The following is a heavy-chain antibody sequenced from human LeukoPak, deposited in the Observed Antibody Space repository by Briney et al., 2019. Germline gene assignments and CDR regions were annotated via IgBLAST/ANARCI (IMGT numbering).Heavy chain of an antibody. D-gene: IGHD3-22*01. Sequence: SETLSLTCAVCGYSISSGYYWGWIRQPPGKGLEWIGSVYHSGSTYYNPSLKSRVTISVDTSKNQFSLKLSSVTAADTAVYYCARHLYDSSGYYPHYFDYWGQGTLVTVSS. J-gene: IGHJ4*02. CDR3: ARHLYDSSGYYPHYFDY. CDR1: GYSISSGYY. CDR2: VYHSGST. V-gene: IGHV4-38-2*01.